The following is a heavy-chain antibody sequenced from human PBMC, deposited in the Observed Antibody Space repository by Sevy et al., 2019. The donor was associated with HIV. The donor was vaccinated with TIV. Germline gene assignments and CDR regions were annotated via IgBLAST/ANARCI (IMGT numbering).Heavy chain of an antibody. J-gene: IGHJ6*02. CDR1: GGSISSGDYY. CDR2: IYYSGST. Sequence: SETLSLTCTVSGGSISSGDYYWSWIRQPPGKGLEWIGYIYYSGSTYYNQSLKSRVTISVDTSKNQFSLKLSSVTAADTAVYYCARDGRWISSSYYGMDVWGQGTTVTVFS. V-gene: IGHV4-30-4*01. D-gene: IGHD6-6*01. CDR3: ARDGRWISSSYYGMDV.